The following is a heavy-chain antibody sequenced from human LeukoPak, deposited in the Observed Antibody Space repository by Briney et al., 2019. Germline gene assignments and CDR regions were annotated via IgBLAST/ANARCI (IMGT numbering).Heavy chain of an antibody. CDR2: IRYNGSNK. V-gene: IGHV3-30*02. J-gene: IGHJ4*02. D-gene: IGHD1-7*01. CDR1: RFTFSTYG. CDR3: AKESTGSTSLDY. Sequence: GGSLRLSCAASRFTFSTYGMHWVRQAPGKGLEWVAFIRYNGSNKYYADSVKGRFTISRDNSKNTLYLQINSLRAEDTAVYFCAKESTGSTSLDYWGQGTLVTVSS.